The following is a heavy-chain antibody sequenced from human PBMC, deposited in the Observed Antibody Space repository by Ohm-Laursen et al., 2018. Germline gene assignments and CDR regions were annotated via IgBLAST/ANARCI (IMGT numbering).Heavy chain of an antibody. CDR3: ARGAYAS. Sequence: SLRLSCSASGFSFSADWMYWVRQAPGKGLEWVANIKQDGSEKYYVDSVKGRFTISRDNAKNSLYLQMSSLRADDTAVYYCARGAYASWGQGTLVTVSS. J-gene: IGHJ5*02. D-gene: IGHD3-16*01. V-gene: IGHV3-7*01. CDR1: GFSFSADW. CDR2: IKQDGSEK.